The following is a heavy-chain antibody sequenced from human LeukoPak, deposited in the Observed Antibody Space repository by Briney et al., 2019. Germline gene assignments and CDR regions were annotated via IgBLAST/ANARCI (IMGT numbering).Heavy chain of an antibody. CDR1: GYSFSRYG. Sequence: VASVKVSCKASGYSFSRYGINWVRPAPGQGLEWMGGISAYNGNANYAQNLQGRVTMTTDTSTSTAYMELRSLRSDDTAVYYCARGYGHDYWGQGALVTVSS. J-gene: IGHJ4*02. CDR3: ARGYGHDY. D-gene: IGHD2-15*01. CDR2: ISAYNGNA. V-gene: IGHV1-18*01.